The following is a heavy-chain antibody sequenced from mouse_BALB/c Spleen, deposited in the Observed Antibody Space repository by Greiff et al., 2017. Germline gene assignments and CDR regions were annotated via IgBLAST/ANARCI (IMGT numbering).Heavy chain of an antibody. CDR2: IDPETGGT. D-gene: IGHD2-13*01. V-gene: IGHV1-15*01. CDR3: ARGTTRYFDY. CDR1: GYTFTDYE. J-gene: IGHJ2*01. Sequence: QVQLQQSGAELVRPGASVTLSCKASGYTFTDYEMHWVKQTPVHGLEWIGAIDPETGGTAYNQKFKGKATFTADTSSNTAYMQLSSLTSEDSAVYYCARGTTRYFDYWGQGTTLTVSS.